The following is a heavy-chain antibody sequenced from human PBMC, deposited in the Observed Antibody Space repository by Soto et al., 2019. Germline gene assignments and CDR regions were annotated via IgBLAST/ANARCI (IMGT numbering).Heavy chain of an antibody. CDR1: RFTFDTYA. CDR3: TRGLLTDFFDY. J-gene: IGHJ4*02. Sequence: VQLVESGGSVVQSGRSLRLSCAASRFTFDTYAMHWVRQAPGKGLEWVAVISYDGSNQFYAGSVKDRFTVSRDNSKNTLYLQVNSLRNDDTAVYYCTRGLLTDFFDYWGQGALVTVSS. CDR2: ISYDGSNQ. V-gene: IGHV3-30-3*01.